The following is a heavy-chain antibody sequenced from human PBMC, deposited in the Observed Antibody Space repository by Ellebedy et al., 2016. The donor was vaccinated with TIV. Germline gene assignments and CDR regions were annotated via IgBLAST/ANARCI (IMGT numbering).Heavy chain of an antibody. Sequence: PSETLSLTCTVSGGPISSSSYYWVWIRQSPGKGLEWIGSIYYSGSTYYNPSLKSRITIPVDTSKNQFSLKLSSVTTADTAMYYCTRGGTSYSDYWGQGTLVTVSS. CDR2: IYYSGST. CDR1: GGPISSSSYY. V-gene: IGHV4-39*07. D-gene: IGHD1-1*01. J-gene: IGHJ4*02. CDR3: TRGGTSYSDY.